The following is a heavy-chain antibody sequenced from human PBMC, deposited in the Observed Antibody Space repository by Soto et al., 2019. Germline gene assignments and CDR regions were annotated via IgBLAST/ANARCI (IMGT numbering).Heavy chain of an antibody. CDR1: GFTFSSYA. Sequence: GGSLRLSCVGSGFTFSSYAMSWVRQVPGKGLEWVPSISDAAGSAYYVDSVKGRFTISRDNSKKTLYLQMNSLRAEDSAVYYCARPYGGKIGDAPDLWGPGTMVTVSS. D-gene: IGHD4-17*01. J-gene: IGHJ3*01. CDR2: ISDAAGSA. V-gene: IGHV3-23*01. CDR3: ARPYGGKIGDAPDL.